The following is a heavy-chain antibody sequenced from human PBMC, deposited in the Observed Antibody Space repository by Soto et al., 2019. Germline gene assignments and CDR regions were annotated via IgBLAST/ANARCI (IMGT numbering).Heavy chain of an antibody. CDR1: GFTFSSYA. CDR2: IGVGGGDR. Sequence: EVQLLESGGGLVQPGGSLRLSCAASGFTFSSYAMSWVRQAPGKGLEWVSIIGVGGGDRYYPESVKGRFTISRDNSRDTLYLAMNSLRDEDTAVYYCARVRFGELVWGQGPLVTVSS. CDR3: ARVRFGELV. D-gene: IGHD3-10*01. J-gene: IGHJ4*02. V-gene: IGHV3-23*01.